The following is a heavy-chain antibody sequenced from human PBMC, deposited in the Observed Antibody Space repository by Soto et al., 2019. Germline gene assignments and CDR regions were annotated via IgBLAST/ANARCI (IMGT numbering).Heavy chain of an antibody. CDR2: ISGSGGST. V-gene: IGHV3-23*01. CDR3: AKDPMYITIFGVVIDYYYYGMDV. D-gene: IGHD3-3*01. CDR1: GFTFSSYA. Sequence: GGSLRLSCAASGFTFSSYAMSWVRQAPGKGLEWVSAISGSGGSTYYADSVKGRFTISRDNSKNTLYLQMNSLRAEDTAVYYCAKDPMYITIFGVVIDYYYYGMDVWDQGTTVTVSS. J-gene: IGHJ6*02.